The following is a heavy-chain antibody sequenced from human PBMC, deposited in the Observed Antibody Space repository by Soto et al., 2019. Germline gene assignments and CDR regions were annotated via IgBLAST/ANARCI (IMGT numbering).Heavy chain of an antibody. D-gene: IGHD3-10*01. Sequence: ESGPTLVNPTQTLTLTCTFSGFSLSTSGMCVSWIRQPPGKALEWLARIDWDDDKYYSTSLKTRLTISKDTSKNQVVLTMTNMDPVDTATYYCARIRSITMVRGADTYYFDYWGQGTLVTVSS. V-gene: IGHV2-70*11. CDR1: GFSLSTSGMC. CDR2: IDWDDDK. J-gene: IGHJ4*02. CDR3: ARIRSITMVRGADTYYFDY.